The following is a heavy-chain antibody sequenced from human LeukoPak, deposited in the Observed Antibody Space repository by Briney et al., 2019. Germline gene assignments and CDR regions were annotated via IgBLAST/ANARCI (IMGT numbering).Heavy chain of an antibody. V-gene: IGHV4-59*11. J-gene: IGHJ6*03. Sequence: SETLSLTCTVSGGSISDHYWGWTRQPPGKGLEWIGYIYFSGTTDYNPSLRGRVTISVDTSKKQVFLKLSSVTAADTAVHYCASTMGYYYTDVWGKGTTVTVSS. CDR1: GGSISDHY. CDR3: ASTMGYYYTDV. D-gene: IGHD3-10*01. CDR2: IYFSGTT.